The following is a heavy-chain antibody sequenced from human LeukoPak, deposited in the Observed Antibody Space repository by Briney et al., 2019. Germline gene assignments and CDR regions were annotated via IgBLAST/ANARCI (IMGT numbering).Heavy chain of an antibody. D-gene: IGHD3-10*01. Sequence: ASVKVSCKASGYTFTSYGISWLRQAPGQGLEWMGWISAYNGNTNYAQKLQGRVTMTTDTSTSTAYMELRSLRSDDTAVYYCASGPMVRGVVNAFDIWGQGTMVTVSS. V-gene: IGHV1-18*01. CDR1: GYTFTSYG. CDR3: ASGPMVRGVVNAFDI. CDR2: ISAYNGNT. J-gene: IGHJ3*02.